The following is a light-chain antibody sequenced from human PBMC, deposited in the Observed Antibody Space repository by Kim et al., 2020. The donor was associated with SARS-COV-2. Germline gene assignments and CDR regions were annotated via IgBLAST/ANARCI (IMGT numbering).Light chain of an antibody. CDR3: SSYTTSRTVV. J-gene: IGLJ2*01. V-gene: IGLV2-14*01. CDR1: SSDIGPYNY. Sequence: QSALTQPASVSGSPGQSITISCTGTSSDIGPYNYVSWFQQHPGKAPEVLIYDVTKRPSGVSNRFSGSKSGNTASLTISGLQAEDEADYYCSSYTTSRTVVFGGGTQLTVL. CDR2: DVT.